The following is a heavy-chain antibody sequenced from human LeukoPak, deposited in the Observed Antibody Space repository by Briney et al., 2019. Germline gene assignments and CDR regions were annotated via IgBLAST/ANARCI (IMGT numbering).Heavy chain of an antibody. CDR2: ISGSGGST. CDR3: ARHIAAAGTEAFDI. D-gene: IGHD6-13*01. CDR1: GFTFSGYN. J-gene: IGHJ3*02. V-gene: IGHV3-23*01. Sequence: PGGSLRLSCAASGFTFSGYNMSWVRQAPGKGLEWVSAISGSGGSTYYADSVKGRFTISRDNSKNTLYLQMNSLRAEDTAVYYCARHIAAAGTEAFDIWGQGTMVTVSS.